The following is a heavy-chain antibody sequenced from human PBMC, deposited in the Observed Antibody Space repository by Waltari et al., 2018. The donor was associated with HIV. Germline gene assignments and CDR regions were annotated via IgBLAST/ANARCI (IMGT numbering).Heavy chain of an antibody. J-gene: IGHJ4*02. D-gene: IGHD3-22*01. CDR1: GGSISTYY. CDR2: IYSSGSQ. V-gene: IGHV4-4*07. CDR3: ARGYYDSSGYLNYFDY. Sequence: QVQLQESGPGLVKPSETLSLTCTVSGGSISTYYWNWIRQPAGKGLEWIGRIYSSGSQDYNPAVKNPDTRSVDTSKNQFSLKLTSVTAADTAVYYCARGYYDSSGYLNYFDYWGRGTLVTVSS.